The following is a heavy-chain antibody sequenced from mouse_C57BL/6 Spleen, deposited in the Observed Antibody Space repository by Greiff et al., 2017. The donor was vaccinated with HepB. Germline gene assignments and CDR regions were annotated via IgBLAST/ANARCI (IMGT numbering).Heavy chain of an antibody. CDR2: IYPGDGDT. J-gene: IGHJ2*01. CDR3: ARWADGYDPFDY. Sequence: VQLQQSGAELVKPGASVKISCKASGYAFSSYWMNWVKQRPGKGLEWIGQIYPGDGDTNYNGKFKGKATLTADKSSSTAYMQLSSLTSEDSAVYFCARWADGYDPFDYGGQGTTLTVSS. D-gene: IGHD2-2*01. CDR1: GYAFSSYW. V-gene: IGHV1-80*01.